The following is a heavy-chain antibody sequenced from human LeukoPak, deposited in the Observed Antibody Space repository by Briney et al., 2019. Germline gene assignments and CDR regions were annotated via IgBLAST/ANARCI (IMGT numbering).Heavy chain of an antibody. J-gene: IGHJ4*02. CDR3: AKDIPTGPHYYDSSGYIK. CDR2: ISGSTSTI. Sequence: PGGSLRLSCAASGFTFSSYSMNWVRQAPGKGLEWISYISGSTSTIYYADSVKDRFTISRDNAKNSLFLRMNSLRAEDTAVYYCAKDIPTGPHYYDSSGYIKWGQGTLVTVSS. D-gene: IGHD3-22*01. V-gene: IGHV3-48*01. CDR1: GFTFSSYS.